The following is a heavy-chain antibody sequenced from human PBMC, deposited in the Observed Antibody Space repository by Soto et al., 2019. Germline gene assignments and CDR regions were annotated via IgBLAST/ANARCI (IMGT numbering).Heavy chain of an antibody. D-gene: IGHD3-10*01. V-gene: IGHV3-23*01. CDR1: GFTFINFV. CDR3: AKRRGEGYFDL. Sequence: GGSLRVSCAASGFTFINFVMSWVRRAPGKGLEWVSAIGGTSGSTYYADSVKGRFTISRDNSKNTLSLQMNSLRAEDTAVYYCAKRRGEGYFDLWGRSTLVTVPS. J-gene: IGHJ2*01. CDR2: IGGTSGST.